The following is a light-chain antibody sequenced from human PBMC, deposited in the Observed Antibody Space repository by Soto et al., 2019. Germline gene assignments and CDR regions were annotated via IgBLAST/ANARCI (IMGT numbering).Light chain of an antibody. CDR3: QQYSDWPLT. Sequence: EIVVTQSPATLSVSPGERATLSCRASQSVGNNFAWYQQKPGQAPRLLIFATSTRATGVPARFNGSGSGTEFTLTLSSLQSEDFAVYYCQQYSDWPLTFGGGTKVEIE. V-gene: IGKV3-15*01. CDR2: ATS. J-gene: IGKJ4*01. CDR1: QSVGNN.